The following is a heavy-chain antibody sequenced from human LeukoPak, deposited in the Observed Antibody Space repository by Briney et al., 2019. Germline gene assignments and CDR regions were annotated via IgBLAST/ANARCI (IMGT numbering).Heavy chain of an antibody. CDR3: ARDRGRTSYTYGMDV. D-gene: IGHD3-10*01. Sequence: SETLSLTCTVSAGSISSYFWSWIRQPPGKGLEWIGYIYYSGSTNYNPSLKSRVTISVDTSKNQFSLKLSSVTAADTAVYYCARDRGRTSYTYGMDVWGQGPTVTVSS. V-gene: IGHV4-59*01. J-gene: IGHJ6*02. CDR1: AGSISSYF. CDR2: IYYSGST.